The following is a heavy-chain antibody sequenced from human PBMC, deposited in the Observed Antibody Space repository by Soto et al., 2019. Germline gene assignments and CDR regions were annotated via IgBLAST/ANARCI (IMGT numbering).Heavy chain of an antibody. CDR3: PRDGDYFGSGSPPLLSK. Sequence: QVQLQESGPGLVKPSQTLSLTCTVSGGSITSGGYCWTWIRQHPVKGLEWMGHIYYSGSTSYNPSLKSRVTISTDTSKNQFSLKLTSVTAADTAVYYCPRDGDYFGSGSPPLLSKWGQGTLVTVSS. CDR1: GGSITSGGYC. CDR2: IYYSGST. D-gene: IGHD3-10*01. V-gene: IGHV4-31*03. J-gene: IGHJ4*02.